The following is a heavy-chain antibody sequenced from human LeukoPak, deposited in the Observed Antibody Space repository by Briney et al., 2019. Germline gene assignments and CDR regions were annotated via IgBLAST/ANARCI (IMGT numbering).Heavy chain of an antibody. Sequence: SETLSLTCTVSGGSLSSSDHYWSWIRQPPGKGLEWLAYIYYSGTAYYNPSLKSRVSISVDTSKNQFSLKLSSVTAADTAVYYCARGDSSSWSFKIWGQGTLVTVSS. J-gene: IGHJ4*02. CDR2: IYYSGTA. CDR3: ARGDSSSWSFKI. D-gene: IGHD6-13*01. V-gene: IGHV4-30-4*01. CDR1: GGSLSSSDHY.